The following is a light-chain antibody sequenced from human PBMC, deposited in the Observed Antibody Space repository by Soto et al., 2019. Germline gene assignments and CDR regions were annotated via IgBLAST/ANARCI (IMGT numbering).Light chain of an antibody. J-gene: IGLJ1*01. V-gene: IGLV2-14*01. Sequence: QSVRTQPASLSGAPGQSITISCTGTSSEVGGYNYVSWYQQHPGKAPKLLIYDVSNRPSGVSNRFSGSKSGNTASLTISGLQAEDEADYYCTSYTSRSTLVFGTGTKVTVL. CDR1: SSEVGGYNY. CDR3: TSYTSRSTLV. CDR2: DVS.